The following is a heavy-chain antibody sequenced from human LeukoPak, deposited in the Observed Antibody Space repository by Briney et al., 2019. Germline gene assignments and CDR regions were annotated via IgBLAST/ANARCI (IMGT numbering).Heavy chain of an antibody. J-gene: IGHJ4*02. CDR3: VRSHHGLDY. Sequence: GGSLRLSCVASGFTFSTYWMSWVRQAPGKGLVWVSRINTDGSSANYADSVKGRFTISRDNARSTLYLQLNSLRAEDTAIYYCVRSHHGLDYWGQGTLVTVSS. CDR1: GFTFSTYW. V-gene: IGHV3-74*01. CDR2: INTDGSSA.